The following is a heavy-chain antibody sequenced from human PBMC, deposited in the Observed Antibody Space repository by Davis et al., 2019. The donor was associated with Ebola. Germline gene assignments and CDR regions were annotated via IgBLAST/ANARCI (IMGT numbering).Heavy chain of an antibody. V-gene: IGHV3-15*05. D-gene: IGHD1-1*01. CDR2: IKSKISGGTI. CDR3: TSRGLVSATDEAFDI. Sequence: GGSLRPSCAAPGFTFTTAWMSWVRQAPGKGLEWVGRIKSKISGGTITYAAPVRGRFTISRDDSKNTLYLQMNSLKSEDTAMYYCTSRGLVSATDEAFDIWGQGTVVTVSS. J-gene: IGHJ3*02. CDR1: GFTFTTAW.